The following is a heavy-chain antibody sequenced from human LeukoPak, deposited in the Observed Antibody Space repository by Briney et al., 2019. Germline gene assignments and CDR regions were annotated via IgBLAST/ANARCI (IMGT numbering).Heavy chain of an antibody. V-gene: IGHV6-1*01. Sequence: SQTLSLTCAISGDSVSSNSAAWNWIRQSPSRGLEWLGRTYYRSKWYNDYAVSVKSRISINPDTSRNQFSLQLNSVTPEDTAVYYCARGGVGITVSLFEHWGQGTLVTASS. D-gene: IGHD3-3*01. J-gene: IGHJ4*02. CDR1: GDSVSSNSAA. CDR3: ARGGVGITVSLFEH. CDR2: TYYRSKWYN.